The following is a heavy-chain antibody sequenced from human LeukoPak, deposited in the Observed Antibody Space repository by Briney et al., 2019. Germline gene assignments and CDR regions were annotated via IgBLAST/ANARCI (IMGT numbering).Heavy chain of an antibody. J-gene: IGHJ4*02. CDR3: ASDGLHSSSSFGY. V-gene: IGHV3-21*01. Sequence: PGGSLRLSCAASGFTFSSYSMNWVRQAPGKGLEWVSSISSSSSYIYYADSVKGRFTISRDNAKNSLYLQMNSLRAEDTAVYYCASDGLHSSSSFGYWGQGTLVTVSS. CDR1: GFTFSSYS. D-gene: IGHD6-6*01. CDR2: ISSSSSYI.